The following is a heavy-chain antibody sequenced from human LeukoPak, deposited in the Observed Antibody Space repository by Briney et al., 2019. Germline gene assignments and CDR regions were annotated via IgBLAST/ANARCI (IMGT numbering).Heavy chain of an antibody. CDR1: GFTFSSYA. V-gene: IGHV3-23*01. Sequence: GGSLRLSCAAPGFTFSSYAMSWVRQAPGKGLEWVSAISGSGGSTYYADSVKGRFTISRDNAKNSLYLQMNSLRAEDTAVYYCAKERVGAAFLFDYWGQGTLVTVSS. CDR3: AKERVGAAFLFDY. J-gene: IGHJ4*02. D-gene: IGHD1-26*01. CDR2: ISGSGGST.